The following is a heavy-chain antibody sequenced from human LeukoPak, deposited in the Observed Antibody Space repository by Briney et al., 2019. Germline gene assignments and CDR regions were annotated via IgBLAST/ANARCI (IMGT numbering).Heavy chain of an antibody. CDR3: ARDLQTTYCSGGSCYGSAVY. Sequence: PGGSLRLSCAASGFTVSSNYMSWVRQAPGKGLEWVSVIYSGGSTYYADSVKGRFTISRDNSKNTLYLQMNSLRAEDTAVYYCARDLQTTYCSGGSCYGSAVYWGQGTLVTVS. V-gene: IGHV3-66*01. D-gene: IGHD2-15*01. J-gene: IGHJ4*02. CDR2: IYSGGST. CDR1: GFTVSSNY.